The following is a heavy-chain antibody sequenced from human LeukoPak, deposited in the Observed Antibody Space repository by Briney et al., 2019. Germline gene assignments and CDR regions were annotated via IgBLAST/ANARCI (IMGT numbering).Heavy chain of an antibody. CDR3: ARNNGMDV. CDR1: GFTFSSYW. V-gene: IGHV3-7*03. CDR2: INHNGNVN. J-gene: IGHJ6*02. Sequence: PGGSLRLSCAASGFTFSSYWMNWARQAPGKGLEWVASINHNGNVNYYVDSVKGRFTISRDNAKNSLYLQMNSLRAEDTALYYCARNNGMDVWGQGTTVIVSS.